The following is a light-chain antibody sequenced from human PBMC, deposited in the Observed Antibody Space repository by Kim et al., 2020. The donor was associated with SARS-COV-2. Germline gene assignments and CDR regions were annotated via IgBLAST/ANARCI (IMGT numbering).Light chain of an antibody. CDR1: RGHTRYD. CDR2: VNNDGSH. CDR3: QTWDTGIRV. Sequence: ASGKLDCILGRGHTRYDIAWHQQQPGKGPRYLMKVNNDGSHSKGDGISDRFSGSSSGAERYLTISSLQSEDEADYYCQTWDTGIRVFGGGTQLTVL. J-gene: IGLJ3*02. V-gene: IGLV4-69*01.